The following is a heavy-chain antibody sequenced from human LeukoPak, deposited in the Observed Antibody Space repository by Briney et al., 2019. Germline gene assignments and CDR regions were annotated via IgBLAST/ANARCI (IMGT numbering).Heavy chain of an antibody. CDR2: INHSGST. J-gene: IGHJ6*03. V-gene: IGHV4-34*01. Sequence: SETLSLTCAVYGGSFSGYYWSWIRQPPGKGLEWIGEINHSGSTNYNPSLKSRVTISVDTSKNQFSLKLSSVTAADTAVYYCARGKYYYGSGSYYSPYYMDVWGKGTTVTVSS. D-gene: IGHD3-10*01. CDR3: ARGKYYYGSGSYYSPYYMDV. CDR1: GGSFSGYY.